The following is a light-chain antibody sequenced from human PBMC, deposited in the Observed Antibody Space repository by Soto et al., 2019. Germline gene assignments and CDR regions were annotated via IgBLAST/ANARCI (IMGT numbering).Light chain of an antibody. J-gene: IGLJ1*01. Sequence: QSALTQPASVSGSPGQSITISCTGTSSNVGSYKLVSWYQQHPGKAPKLMIFEVNKRPSGVSNRFSGSKSGNTASLTISGLKVEDEADYYCCSYGASPTYVFGPGTKVTV. CDR3: CSYGASPTYV. CDR2: EVN. CDR1: SSNVGSYKL. V-gene: IGLV2-23*02.